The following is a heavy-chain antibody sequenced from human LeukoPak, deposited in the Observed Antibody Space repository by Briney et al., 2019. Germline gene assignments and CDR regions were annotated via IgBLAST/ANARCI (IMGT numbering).Heavy chain of an antibody. J-gene: IGHJ6*03. D-gene: IGHD2-2*01. CDR2: INTNTGNP. V-gene: IGHV7-4-1*02. CDR3: ARPAALYYYYYMDV. CDR1: GYTFTSYA. Sequence: ASVKVSCKASGYTFTSYAMNWVRQAPGQGLEWMGWINTNTGNPTYAQGFTGRFVFSLDTSVSTAYLQISSLKAEDTAVYYCARPAALYYYYYMDVWGKGTTVTVSS.